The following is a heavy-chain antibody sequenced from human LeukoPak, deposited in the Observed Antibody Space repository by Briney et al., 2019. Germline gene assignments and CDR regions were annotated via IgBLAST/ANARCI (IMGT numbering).Heavy chain of an antibody. J-gene: IGHJ5*02. CDR3: ARDQYTNSGNWFDP. CDR1: GFTFSSYW. V-gene: IGHV3-74*01. CDR2: INSAGSST. Sequence: PGGSLRLSCAASGFTFSSYWMHWVRQAPGKGLAWVSRINSAGSSTSYADSVKGRFTISRDNAKNTLYLQMNSLRAEDTAVYFCARDQYTNSGNWFDPWGQGTLVTVSS. D-gene: IGHD7-27*01.